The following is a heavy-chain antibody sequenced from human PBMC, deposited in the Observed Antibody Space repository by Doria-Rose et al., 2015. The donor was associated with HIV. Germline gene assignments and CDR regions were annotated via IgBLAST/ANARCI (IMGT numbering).Heavy chain of an antibody. V-gene: IGHV2-26*01. Sequence: QITLKESGPVLVKPTETLTLTCTVSGVSLSSPGMGVSWIRQPPGKALEWLANIFSDDERSYKTSLKSRLTISRGTSKSQLVRTMTDMDPVDTATYYCARIKSSRWYHKYYFDFWGRGTLVIVSA. CDR3: ARIKSSRWYHKYYFDF. CDR1: GVSLSSPGMG. J-gene: IGHJ4*02. CDR2: IFSDDER. D-gene: IGHD6-13*01.